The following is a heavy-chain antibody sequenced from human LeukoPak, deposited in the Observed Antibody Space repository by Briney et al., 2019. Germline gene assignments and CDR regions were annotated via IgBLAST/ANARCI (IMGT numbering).Heavy chain of an antibody. CDR2: KKQDGSEK. CDR3: ARWLVLWGYYYYYYMDV. CDR1: GFTFSGYR. J-gene: IGHJ6*03. V-gene: IGHV3-7*01. Sequence: GGSLRLSCAASGFTFSGYRMSWVRQAPGKGLEGVANKKQDGSEKYYVDSVKARFTISRDNAKNSLYLQINSLRAEDTAVYYCARWLVLWGYYYYYYMDVWGKGTTVTISS. D-gene: IGHD6-19*01.